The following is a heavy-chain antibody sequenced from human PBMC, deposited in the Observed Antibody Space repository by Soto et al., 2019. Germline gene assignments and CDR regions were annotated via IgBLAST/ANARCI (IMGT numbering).Heavy chain of an antibody. CDR1: AITFDSHV. Sequence: PGGSLRLSCAASAITFDSHVMSWVRQAPGRGLEWVSSISGDGDNTYYLDSVMGRFTISRDNSKNTVYLQMNSLRAEDTAIYYCAKGALGESHFYGMDVWGQGTTVTVSS. CDR3: AKGALGESHFYGMDV. V-gene: IGHV3-23*01. D-gene: IGHD3-10*01. CDR2: ISGDGDNT. J-gene: IGHJ6*02.